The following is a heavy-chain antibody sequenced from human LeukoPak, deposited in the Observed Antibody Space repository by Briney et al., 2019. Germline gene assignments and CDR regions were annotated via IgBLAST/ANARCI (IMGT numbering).Heavy chain of an antibody. Sequence: GGSLILSCAASGFTFSSYAMSWVRQAPGKGLEWVSAISGSGGSTYYADSVKGRFTISGDNSKDTLFLQMNSLRAEDTAVYYCAKDGYDRPRHAYPDHWGQGTQVTVSS. CDR3: AKDGYDRPRHAYPDH. CDR1: GFTFSSYA. D-gene: IGHD5-12*01. CDR2: ISGSGGST. J-gene: IGHJ5*02. V-gene: IGHV3-23*01.